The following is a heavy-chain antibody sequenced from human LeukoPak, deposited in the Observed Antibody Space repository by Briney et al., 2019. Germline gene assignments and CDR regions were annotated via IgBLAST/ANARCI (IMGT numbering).Heavy chain of an antibody. CDR1: GFTFSSYA. Sequence: GGSLRLSCAASGFTFSSYAMSWVRQAPGKGLEWVSYITSSSSPIYYADSVKGRFTISRDNSKNTLYLQMNSLRAEDTAAYYCARTRSGYVHFDYWGQGTLVTVSS. CDR2: ITSSSSPI. V-gene: IGHV3-48*01. D-gene: IGHD5-12*01. CDR3: ARTRSGYVHFDY. J-gene: IGHJ4*02.